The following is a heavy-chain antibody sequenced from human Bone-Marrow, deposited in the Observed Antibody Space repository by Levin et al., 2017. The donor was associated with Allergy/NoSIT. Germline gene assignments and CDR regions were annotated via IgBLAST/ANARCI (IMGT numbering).Heavy chain of an antibody. J-gene: IGHJ6*02. V-gene: IGHV3-30*18. CDR3: AKDSSGWFIFQYYYYGMDG. Sequence: GGSLRLSCAASGFTFSSYGMHWVRQAPGKGLEWVAVISYDGSNKYYADSVKGRFTISRDNSKNTLYLQMNSLRAEDTAVYYCAKDSSGWFIFQYYYYGMDGWGQGTTVTVSS. CDR2: ISYDGSNK. D-gene: IGHD6-19*01. CDR1: GFTFSSYG.